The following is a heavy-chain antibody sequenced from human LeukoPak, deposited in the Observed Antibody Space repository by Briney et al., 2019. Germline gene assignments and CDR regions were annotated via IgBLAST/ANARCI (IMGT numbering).Heavy chain of an antibody. D-gene: IGHD3-10*01. CDR1: GFTFSSYA. CDR3: ANDLLMMVRGGPFDH. CDR2: ISGSGGST. J-gene: IGHJ4*02. Sequence: GGSLRLSCAASGFTFSSYAMSWVRQAPGKGLEWVSAISGSGGSTYYADSVKGRFTISRDNSKNTLYLQMNSLRAEDTAVYYCANDLLMMVRGGPFDHWGQGTLVTVSS. V-gene: IGHV3-23*01.